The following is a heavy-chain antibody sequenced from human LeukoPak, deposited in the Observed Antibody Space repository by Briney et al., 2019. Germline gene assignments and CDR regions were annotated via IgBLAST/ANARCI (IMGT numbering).Heavy chain of an antibody. V-gene: IGHV4-59*01. CDR2: IYYSGST. Sequence: SETLSLTCTVSGGSISSYYWSWIRQPPGKGLEWIGYIYYSGSTNYNPSLKSRVTISVDASKNQFSLKLSSVTAADTAVYYCASGDDYGDYVFWGQGTLVTVSS. CDR1: GGSISSYY. J-gene: IGHJ4*02. D-gene: IGHD4-17*01. CDR3: ASGDDYGDYVF.